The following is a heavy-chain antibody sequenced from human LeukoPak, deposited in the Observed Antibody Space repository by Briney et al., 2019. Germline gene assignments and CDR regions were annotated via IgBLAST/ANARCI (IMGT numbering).Heavy chain of an antibody. D-gene: IGHD2-2*01. V-gene: IGHV1-2*02. J-gene: IGHJ4*02. Sequence: ASVKVSCKASGYTFTSYGISWVRQAPGQGLEWMGWINPNSGGTNYAQKFQGRVTMTRDTSISTAYMELSRLRSDDTAVHYCARWDQVVPFDYWGQGTLVTVSS. CDR2: INPNSGGT. CDR1: GYTFTSYG. CDR3: ARWDQVVPFDY.